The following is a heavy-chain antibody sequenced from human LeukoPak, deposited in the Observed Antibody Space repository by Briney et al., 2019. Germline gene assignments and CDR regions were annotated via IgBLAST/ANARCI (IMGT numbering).Heavy chain of an antibody. J-gene: IGHJ5*02. CDR2: INHSGST. CDR1: GGSFSGYY. Sequence: PSETLSLTCAVYGGSFSGYYWSWIRQPPGKGLEWIGEINHSGSTNYNPSLKSRVTISVDTSKNQFSLKLSSVTAADTAVYYCARASYGQTTRRWFDPWGQGTLVTVSS. D-gene: IGHD1-14*01. V-gene: IGHV4-34*01. CDR3: ARASYGQTTRRWFDP.